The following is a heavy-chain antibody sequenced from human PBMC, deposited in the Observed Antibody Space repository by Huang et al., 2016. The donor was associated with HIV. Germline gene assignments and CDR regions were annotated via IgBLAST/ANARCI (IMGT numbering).Heavy chain of an antibody. J-gene: IGHJ4*02. D-gene: IGHD3-10*01. Sequence: EVHLVQSGAEVKEPGESLKISCQASGYNFDSYWIGWVRQMPGKGLEWMGVIYPGYSETRYDPSFQGQVTISADQSINTAYLQWSSLKASDTAIYFCARQGLWLPPTDPFDYWGQGTPVTVSA. CDR2: IYPGYSET. CDR1: GYNFDSYW. CDR3: ARQGLWLPPTDPFDY. V-gene: IGHV5-51*01.